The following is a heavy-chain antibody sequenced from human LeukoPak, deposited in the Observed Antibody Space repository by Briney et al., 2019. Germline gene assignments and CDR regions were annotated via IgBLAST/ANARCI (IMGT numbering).Heavy chain of an antibody. J-gene: IGHJ4*02. CDR3: AKDIQRGFDYSNSLDY. V-gene: IGHV3-33*06. CDR2: IWSDATNP. CDR1: GFIFSDYG. Sequence: PGKSLRLSCAASGFIFSDYGMHWVRQAPGKGLEWVAVIWSDATNPNYADSVSGRFAISRDDSTIMVYLQMNSLRAEDTAVYFCAKDIQRGFDYSNSLDYWGQGTLVTVSS. D-gene: IGHD4-11*01.